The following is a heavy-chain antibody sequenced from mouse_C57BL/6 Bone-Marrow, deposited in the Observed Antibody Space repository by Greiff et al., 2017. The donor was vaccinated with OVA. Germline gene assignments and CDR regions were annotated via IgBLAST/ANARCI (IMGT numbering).Heavy chain of an antibody. CDR1: GYTFTSYG. V-gene: IGHV1-81*01. CDR2: IYPRSGNT. D-gene: IGHD2-4*01. J-gene: IGHJ3*01. Sequence: QVQLQQSGAELARPGASVKLSYKASGYTFTSYGISWVKQRTGQGLEWIGEIYPRSGNTYYNEKFKGKATLTADKSSSTAYMELRSLTSEDSAVYFCAREDYDYGFAYWGQGTLVTVSA. CDR3: AREDYDYGFAY.